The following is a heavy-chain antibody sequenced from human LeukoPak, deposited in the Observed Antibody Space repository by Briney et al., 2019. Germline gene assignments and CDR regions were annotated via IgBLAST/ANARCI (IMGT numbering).Heavy chain of an antibody. D-gene: IGHD6-13*01. CDR2: ISYDGSNK. CDR3: AKDGSIAAAGTYFWYYYGMDV. CDR1: GFTFSSYG. Sequence: HPGGSLRLSCAASGFTFSSYGMHWVRQAPGKGLEWVAVISYDGSNKYYADSVKGRFTISRDNSKNTLYLQMNSLRAEDAAVYYCAKDGSIAAAGTYFWYYYGMDVWGQGTTVTVSS. J-gene: IGHJ6*02. V-gene: IGHV3-30*18.